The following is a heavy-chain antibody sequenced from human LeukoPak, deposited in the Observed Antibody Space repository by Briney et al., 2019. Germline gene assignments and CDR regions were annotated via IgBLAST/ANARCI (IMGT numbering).Heavy chain of an antibody. J-gene: IGHJ4*02. D-gene: IGHD6-13*01. CDR3: ARDRNAAATDY. CDR1: GFTVSSNY. Sequence: GGSLRLSCAVSGFTVSSNYMSWVRQAPGKGLEWVSVIYTGGSTYYADSVKGRFTVSRDNSENTLYLQMNSLRAEDTAVYYCARDRNAAATDYWGQGTLVTVSS. V-gene: IGHV3-66*01. CDR2: IYTGGST.